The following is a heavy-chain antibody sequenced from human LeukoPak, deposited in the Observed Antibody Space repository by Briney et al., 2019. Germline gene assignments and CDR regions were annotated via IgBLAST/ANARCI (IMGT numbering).Heavy chain of an antibody. J-gene: IGHJ2*01. Sequence: SETLSLTCTVSGGSISSSSYYWGWIRQPPGKGLEWIGSIYHSGSTYYNPSLKSRVTISVDTSKNQFSLKLSSVTAADTAVYYCARPREYGYWYFDLWGRGTLVTVSS. CDR2: IYHSGST. D-gene: IGHD3-10*01. CDR3: ARPREYGYWYFDL. V-gene: IGHV4-39*07. CDR1: GGSISSSSYY.